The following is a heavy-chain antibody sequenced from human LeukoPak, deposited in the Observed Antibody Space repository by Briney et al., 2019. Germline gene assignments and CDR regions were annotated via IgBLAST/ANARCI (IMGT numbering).Heavy chain of an antibody. D-gene: IGHD4-23*01. CDR3: ARIPVVDDAFDI. CDR2: IYYSGST. V-gene: IGHV4-39*01. Sequence: PSETLSLTCSVSGGSISSSSYYWGWIRQPPGKGLEWIGSIYYSGSTYYNPSLKSRVTISVDTSKSQFSLKLSSVTAADTAVYYCARIPVVDDAFDIWDKGTMVTVSS. J-gene: IGHJ3*02. CDR1: GGSISSSSYY.